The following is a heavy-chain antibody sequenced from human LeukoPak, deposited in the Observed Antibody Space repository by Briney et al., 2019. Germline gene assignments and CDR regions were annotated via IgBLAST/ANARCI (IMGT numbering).Heavy chain of an antibody. J-gene: IGHJ4*02. CDR1: GFTFSSYS. CDR2: ISSSSSTV. CDR3: ARDSNYYDSSGYYSMIDY. V-gene: IGHV3-48*01. D-gene: IGHD3-22*01. Sequence: GGSLRLSCAASGFTFSSYSMNWVRQAPGKGLEWVSYISSSSSTVYYADSVKGRFTISRDNAKNSLYLQMNSLRAEDTAVYYCARDSNYYDSSGYYSMIDYWGQGTLVIVSS.